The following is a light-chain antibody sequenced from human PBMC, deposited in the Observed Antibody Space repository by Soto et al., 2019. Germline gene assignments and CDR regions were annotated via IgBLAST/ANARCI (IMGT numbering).Light chain of an antibody. J-gene: IGLJ3*02. CDR2: LNSHGSH. V-gene: IGLV4-69*01. Sequence: QLVLTQSPSASASLGASVKLTCTLNSGHRTYAIAWHQQQPEKGPRFLMKLNSHGSHIKGDGIPDRFSGSSSGAERYLSISSLQSEDEADYYCQTWGTAIHWVFGEGTKLTVL. CDR3: QTWGTAIHWV. CDR1: SGHRTYA.